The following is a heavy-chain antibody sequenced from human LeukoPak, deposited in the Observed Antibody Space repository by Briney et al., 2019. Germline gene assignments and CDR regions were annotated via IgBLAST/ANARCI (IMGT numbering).Heavy chain of an antibody. J-gene: IGHJ4*02. CDR2: IHPNGRDT. D-gene: IGHD3-10*02. Sequence: ASMKVSCKASGYSFTDHHILWVRQAPGQGLEWMGWIHPNGRDTKYAQKFQGRMTMTTDTSITTAYMKLNRMTSDDTAMYYWSAHYGLGAVWGQGTLVTASS. CDR3: SAHYGLGAV. V-gene: IGHV1-2*02. CDR1: GYSFTDHH.